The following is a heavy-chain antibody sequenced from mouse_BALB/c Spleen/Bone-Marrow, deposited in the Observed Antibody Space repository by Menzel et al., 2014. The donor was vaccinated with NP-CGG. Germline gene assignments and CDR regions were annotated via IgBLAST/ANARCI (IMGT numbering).Heavy chain of an antibody. V-gene: IGHV1-5*01. CDR2: IYPGNSDT. Sequence: VQLQQSGTVLARPGASVKMSCKASGYSFTSYWMHWVKERPRQGLEWIGAIYPGNSDTSYNQKFKGKAKLTAVTSASTAYMELSSLTNEDSAVYYCARGLQWCFGVWGAGTTATVSS. J-gene: IGHJ1*01. CDR3: ARGLQWCFGV. CDR1: GYSFTSYW.